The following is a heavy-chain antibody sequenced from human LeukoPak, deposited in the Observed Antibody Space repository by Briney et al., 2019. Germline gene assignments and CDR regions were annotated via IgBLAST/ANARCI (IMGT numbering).Heavy chain of an antibody. D-gene: IGHD4-17*01. Sequence: GGSLRLSCAASGFTFSSYAMHWVRQAPGKGLEWVAVISYDGSNKYYADSVKGRFTISRDNSKNTLYLQMNSLRAEDTAVYYCARDRGVAIDGDYADGMDVWGQGTTVTVSS. V-gene: IGHV3-30-3*01. J-gene: IGHJ6*02. CDR1: GFTFSSYA. CDR2: ISYDGSNK. CDR3: ARDRGVAIDGDYADGMDV.